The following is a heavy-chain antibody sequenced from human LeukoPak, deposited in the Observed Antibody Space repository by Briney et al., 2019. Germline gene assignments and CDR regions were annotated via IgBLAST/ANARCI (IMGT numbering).Heavy chain of an antibody. CDR3: ANSRQQLVKPRWYWYFDL. V-gene: IGHV3-21*01. CDR2: ISSSGSYI. Sequence: GGSLRLSCAASGFTFSSYSMNWVRQAPGKGLEWVSSISSSGSYIYYADSVKGRFTISRDNAKNSLYLQMNSLRAEDTAVYYCANSRQQLVKPRWYWYFDLWGRCTLVNVSS. J-gene: IGHJ2*01. CDR1: GFTFSSYS. D-gene: IGHD6-13*01.